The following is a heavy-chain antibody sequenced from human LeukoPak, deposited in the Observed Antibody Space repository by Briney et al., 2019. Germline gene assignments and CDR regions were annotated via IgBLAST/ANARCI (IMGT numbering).Heavy chain of an antibody. CDR1: GFTVSSNY. Sequence: GGSLRLSYAASGFTVSSNYMSWVRQAPGKGLEWVSVIYSGGSTYYADSVKGRFTISRHNSKNTLYLQMNSLRAKDTAVYYCATAKKNWNYVFDYWGQGTLVTVSS. D-gene: IGHD1-7*01. V-gene: IGHV3-53*01. CDR2: IYSGGST. CDR3: ATAKKNWNYVFDY. J-gene: IGHJ4*02.